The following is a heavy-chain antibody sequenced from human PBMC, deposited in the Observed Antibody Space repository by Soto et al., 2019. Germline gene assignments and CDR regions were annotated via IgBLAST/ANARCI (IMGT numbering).Heavy chain of an antibody. CDR2: ISQTVSA. Sequence: SETLSRPDAVYGGSFGDFYWSWISQTQGKGLEWIGEISQTVSANYNPSLKSRVTTALDTSLNQFSLKLSSVTAADTAVYYCARGLRASYGVRLSYSYYGMDVWGQGTTVTVSS. V-gene: IGHV4-34*01. J-gene: IGHJ6*02. CDR1: GGSFGDFY. CDR3: ARGLRASYGVRLSYSYYGMDV. D-gene: IGHD3-10*01.